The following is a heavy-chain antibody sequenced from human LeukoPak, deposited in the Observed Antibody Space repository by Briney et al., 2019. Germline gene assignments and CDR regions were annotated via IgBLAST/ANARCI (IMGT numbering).Heavy chain of an antibody. Sequence: PGGSLRLSCASSGFTFNSYAMTWVRQAPAKGLEWDSAISGSGDSTYYADSVRGRFTISRDNSKNTLYLQMNSRRAEDTAVYYCSKGRTVTGTLALDYWGQGTLVTVSS. CDR1: GFTFNSYA. J-gene: IGHJ4*02. CDR3: SKGRTVTGTLALDY. V-gene: IGHV3-23*01. CDR2: ISGSGDST. D-gene: IGHD6-19*01.